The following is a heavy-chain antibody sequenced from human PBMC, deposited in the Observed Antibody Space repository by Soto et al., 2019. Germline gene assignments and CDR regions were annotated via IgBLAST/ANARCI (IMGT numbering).Heavy chain of an antibody. V-gene: IGHV1-69*01. CDR1: EGTFSSYA. CDR2: IIPLFGTA. Sequence: QVQLVQSGAEVKKPGSSVKVSCKASEGTFSSYAISWVRQAPGQGLEWMGGIIPLFGTAKYAQKFQGRVTITVDESTRTGYMELSSLRSEDTAVYYCATMGQETTFYGSGSGFDMDVWGQGTPVTVSS. D-gene: IGHD3-10*01. CDR3: ATMGQETTFYGSGSGFDMDV. J-gene: IGHJ6*02.